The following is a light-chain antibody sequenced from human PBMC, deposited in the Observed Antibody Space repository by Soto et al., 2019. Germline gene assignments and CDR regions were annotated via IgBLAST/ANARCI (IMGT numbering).Light chain of an antibody. CDR3: SSYTGSSTLYV. Sequence: QSVLTQPASVSGSPGQSITISCTGTSSDIGGYNYVSWYQQHPGKVPKLMIFEVSNRPSGVFYRFSGSKSCNTASLAISWLQAEDEADYYCSSYTGSSTLYVFGTGTKLTVL. V-gene: IGLV2-14*01. CDR1: SSDIGGYNY. CDR2: EVS. J-gene: IGLJ1*01.